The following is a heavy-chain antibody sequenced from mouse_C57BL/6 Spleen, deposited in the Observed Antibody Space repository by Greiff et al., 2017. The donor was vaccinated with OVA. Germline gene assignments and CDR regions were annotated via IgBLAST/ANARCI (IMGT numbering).Heavy chain of an antibody. D-gene: IGHD2-3*01. CDR2: ISDGGSYT. CDR1: GFTFSSYA. Sequence: EVQGVESGGGLVKPGGSLKLSCAASGFTFSSYAMSWVRQTPEKRLEWVATISDGGSYTYYPDNVKGRFTISRDNAKNNLYLQMSHLKSEDTAMYYCARDGDGYYGDYWGRGTTLTVSS. V-gene: IGHV5-4*01. J-gene: IGHJ2*01. CDR3: ARDGDGYYGDY.